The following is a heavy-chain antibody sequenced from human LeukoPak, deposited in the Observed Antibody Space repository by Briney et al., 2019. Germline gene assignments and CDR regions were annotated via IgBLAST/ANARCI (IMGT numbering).Heavy chain of an antibody. CDR2: ISSSSSYI. V-gene: IGHV3-21*01. Sequence: PGGSLRLSCAASGFTFSSYSMNWVRQAPGKGLEWVSSISSSSSYIYYADSVKGRFTISRDNAKNSLYLQMNSLRAEDTAVYYCARDGPLPYGSGSWDVWGKGTTVTVSS. J-gene: IGHJ6*04. CDR3: ARDGPLPYGSGSWDV. D-gene: IGHD3-10*01. CDR1: GFTFSSYS.